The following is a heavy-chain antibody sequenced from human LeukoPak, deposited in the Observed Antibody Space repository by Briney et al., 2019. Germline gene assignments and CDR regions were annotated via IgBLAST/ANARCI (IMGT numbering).Heavy chain of an antibody. CDR1: GGSFSGYY. J-gene: IGHJ4*02. CDR2: INHSGST. V-gene: IGHV4-34*01. CDR3: ARGSWIQLWYY. D-gene: IGHD5-18*01. Sequence: SETLSLTCAVYGGSFSGYYWSWIRQPPGKGLEWIGEINHSGSTNYNPSLKSRATISVDTSKNQFSLKLSSVTAADTAVYYCARGSWIQLWYYWGQGTLVTVSS.